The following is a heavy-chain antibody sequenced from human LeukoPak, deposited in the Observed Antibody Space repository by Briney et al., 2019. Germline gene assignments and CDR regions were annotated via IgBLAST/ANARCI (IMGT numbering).Heavy chain of an antibody. CDR1: GFNFITAA. CDR3: VKDIQLST. CDR2: IGSSGGST. V-gene: IGHV3-23*01. J-gene: IGHJ3*01. D-gene: IGHD5-24*01. Sequence: GGSLRLSCAASGFNFITAAVTWVRQAPGKGLEWVSLIGSSGGSTYYADSVKGRFTISRDNFNHTLSLQMNSLRVEDTAIYYCVKDIQLSTWGLGTMVTVSS.